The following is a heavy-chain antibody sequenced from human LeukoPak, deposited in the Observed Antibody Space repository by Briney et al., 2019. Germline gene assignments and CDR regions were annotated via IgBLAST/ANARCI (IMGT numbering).Heavy chain of an antibody. CDR3: AKDRSSSWTWTIDY. D-gene: IGHD6-13*01. CDR2: ISYDGSNK. V-gene: IGHV3-30*18. Sequence: GRSLRLSCAASGFAFSSNGMHWVRQAPGKGLEWVALISYDGSNKYYADSVKGRFTISRDNSKNTLYLQMNSLRAEDTAVYYCAKDRSSSWTWTIDYWCQGTLVTVSP. J-gene: IGHJ4*02. CDR1: GFAFSSNG.